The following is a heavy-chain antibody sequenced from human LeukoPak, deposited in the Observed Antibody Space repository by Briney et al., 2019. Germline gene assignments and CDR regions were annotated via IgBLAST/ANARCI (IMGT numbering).Heavy chain of an antibody. Sequence: GGSLRLSCAASGFTFSSYWMSWVRQAPGKGLEWVANIKQDGSEKYYVDSVKGRFTISRDNAKNSLYLQMNSLRAEDTAVYYCARGIWFRELLSYYYYYYMDVWGEGTTVTVSS. CDR2: IKQDGSEK. J-gene: IGHJ6*03. CDR3: ARGIWFRELLSYYYYYYMDV. V-gene: IGHV3-7*01. D-gene: IGHD3-10*01. CDR1: GFTFSSYW.